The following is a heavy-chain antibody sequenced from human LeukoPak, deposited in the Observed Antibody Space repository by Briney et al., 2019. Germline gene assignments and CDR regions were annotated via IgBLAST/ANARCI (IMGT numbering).Heavy chain of an antibody. V-gene: IGHV1-18*01. CDR2: ISAYNGNT. Sequence: ASVKVSCKASGYRFTSYGISWVRQAPGQGLEWMGWISAYNGNTNYAQKLQGRVTMTTDTSTSTAYMELRRLRSDDTAVYYWARGGDEDIMAVLVFDYWGQGTLVTVSS. J-gene: IGHJ4*02. D-gene: IGHD2-21*02. CDR1: GYRFTSYG. CDR3: ARGGDEDIMAVLVFDY.